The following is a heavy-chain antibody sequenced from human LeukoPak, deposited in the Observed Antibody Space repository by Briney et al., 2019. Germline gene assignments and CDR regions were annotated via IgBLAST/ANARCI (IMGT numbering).Heavy chain of an antibody. D-gene: IGHD4-23*01. CDR1: GFTFNDHG. J-gene: IGHJ5*02. V-gene: IGHV3-33*01. Sequence: PGGSLRLSCAASGFTFNDHGMHWVRQAPGKGLEWVALIWYDGINKYYADSVKGRFTISRDNSKNTLYLQMNSLRVEDTPVYYCAGEPYGGNSDWWLDPWGQGTLVTVSS. CDR3: AGEPYGGNSDWWLDP. CDR2: IWYDGINK.